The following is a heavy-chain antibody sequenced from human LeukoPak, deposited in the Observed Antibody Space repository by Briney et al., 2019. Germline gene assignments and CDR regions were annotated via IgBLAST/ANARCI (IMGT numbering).Heavy chain of an antibody. Sequence: SETLSLTCTVSGASITNSYWNWVRQPPGKGLEWIGYIYSSGNTNYNPSLKSRVTISLDVSKNQFSLKLTSATAADTAVYYCANSYDGKIVPFDNWGQGALVAVSS. D-gene: IGHD4-23*01. CDR1: GASITNSY. CDR3: ANSYDGKIVPFDN. V-gene: IGHV4-4*09. J-gene: IGHJ4*02. CDR2: IYSSGNT.